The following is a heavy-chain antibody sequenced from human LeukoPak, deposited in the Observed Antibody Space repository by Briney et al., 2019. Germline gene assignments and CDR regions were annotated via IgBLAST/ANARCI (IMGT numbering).Heavy chain of an antibody. D-gene: IGHD6-13*01. CDR3: ARDLEAANTYYFDY. CDR2: ISSAGTT. V-gene: IGHV3-66*01. CDR1: GFTVSSSY. J-gene: IGHJ4*02. Sequence: AGSLRLSCAASGFTVSSSYMSWVRQAPGKGLEWVSIISSAGTTYYADSVKGRFTISRDNSKNTVYLQVNSLRDEDTAVYYCARDLEAANTYYFDYWGQGTMVTVSS.